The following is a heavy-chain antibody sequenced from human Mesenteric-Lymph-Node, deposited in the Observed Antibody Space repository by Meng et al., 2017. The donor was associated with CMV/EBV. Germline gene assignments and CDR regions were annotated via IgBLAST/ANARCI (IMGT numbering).Heavy chain of an antibody. J-gene: IGHJ4*02. CDR3: VNNYFDQMGVSGEACDSSSCLRSFDR. D-gene: IGHD2-2*01. V-gene: IGHV2-5*01. CDR2: ISWNDDK. Sequence: SGPTLVKPTQTLTVTCTLSGFSLTTNGVGVGWIRQPPGKALEWLALISWNDDKRYSPSLENRLTITKDTSKNEVVLTLTNVDPLDTATYYCVNNYFDQMGVSGEACDSSSCLRSFDRWGQGTLVTVSS. CDR1: GFSLTTNGVG.